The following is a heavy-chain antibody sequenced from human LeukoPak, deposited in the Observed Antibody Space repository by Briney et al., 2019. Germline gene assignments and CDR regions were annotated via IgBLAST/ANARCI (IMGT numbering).Heavy chain of an antibody. CDR2: IKSKTDGGTT. CDR3: TTDPFKWNEGYVDV. CDR1: GFTFSNAW. J-gene: IGHJ6*03. D-gene: IGHD1-20*01. V-gene: IGHV3-15*01. Sequence: TGGSLRLSCAASGFTFSNAWMSWVRQAPEKGLEWVGRIKSKTDGGTTDYAAPVKGSFTISRDDSKNTLYLQMNSLKTEDTAVYYCTTDPFKWNEGYVDVWGKGTTVTVSS.